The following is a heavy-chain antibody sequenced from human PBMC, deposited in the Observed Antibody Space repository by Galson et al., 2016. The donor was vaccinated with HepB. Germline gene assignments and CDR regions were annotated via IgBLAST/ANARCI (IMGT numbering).Heavy chain of an antibody. J-gene: IGHJ4*02. CDR3: AIGNRF. V-gene: IGHV3-48*02. CDR1: GFTFTGFT. D-gene: IGHD1-26*01. Sequence: SLRLSCAASGFTFTGFTVNWVRQVPGKGLEWVSHLSGDGNTKYYADSVKGRFTISRDNAQNSIYLQMHSLRDEDTATYYCAIGNRFWGQGTLVTVSS. CDR2: LSGDGNTK.